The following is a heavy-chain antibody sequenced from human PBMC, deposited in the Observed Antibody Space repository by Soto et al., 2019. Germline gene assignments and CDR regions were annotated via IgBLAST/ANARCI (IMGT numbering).Heavy chain of an antibody. CDR2: IYWDDDK. J-gene: IGHJ4*02. CDR1: GFSLSTSGVG. Sequence: QITLKESGPTLVKPTQTLTLTCTFSGFSLSTSGVGVGWIRQPPGKALEWLALIYWDDDKRYSPSLKSRLTLTKNTSQHQVVLTMTHMDPVDTATYYCAHRRGVRVLHWGQGTLVTVSS. CDR3: AHRRGVRVLH. V-gene: IGHV2-5*02. D-gene: IGHD1-1*01.